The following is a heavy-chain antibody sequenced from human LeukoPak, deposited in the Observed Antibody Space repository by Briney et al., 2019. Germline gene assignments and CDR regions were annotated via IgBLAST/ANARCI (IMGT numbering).Heavy chain of an antibody. D-gene: IGHD3-9*01. CDR2: IYYSGST. Sequence: SETLSLTCTVSGGSISSYYWSWIRQPPGKGLEWIGYIYYSGSTNYNPSLKSRVTISVDTSKNQFSLKLSSVTAADTAVYYCVRGSYDILTGYSIDYWGQGTLVTVSS. CDR1: GGSISSYY. CDR3: VRGSYDILTGYSIDY. J-gene: IGHJ4*02. V-gene: IGHV4-59*01.